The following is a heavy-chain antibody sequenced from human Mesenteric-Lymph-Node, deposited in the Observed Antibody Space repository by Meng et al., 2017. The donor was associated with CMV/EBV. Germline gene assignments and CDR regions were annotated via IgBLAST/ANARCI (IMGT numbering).Heavy chain of an antibody. D-gene: IGHD1-7*01. CDR1: GFDFSVHS. CDR2: IGSTGGFI. J-gene: IGHJ4*02. Sequence: GESLKISCAASGFDFSVHSINWVRQAPGKGLEWVSSIGSTGGFIYYADSVKGRFTISRDNAKKSVYLQMDDLRAEDTAVYYCARVKVVITGTKYFDYWGQETMVTVSS. V-gene: IGHV3-21*01. CDR3: ARVKVVITGTKYFDY.